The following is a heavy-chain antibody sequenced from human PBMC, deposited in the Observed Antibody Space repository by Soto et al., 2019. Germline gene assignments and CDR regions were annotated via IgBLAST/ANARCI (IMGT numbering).Heavy chain of an antibody. J-gene: IGHJ6*02. CDR2: ISYDGSNK. CDR1: GFTFSSST. V-gene: IGHV3-30-3*01. CDR3: ARDRGDVPPVDYWYYGMDV. D-gene: IGHD2-21*02. Sequence: QVQLVESGGGVVQPGRSLRLSCVASGFTFSSSTMHWVRQAPGKGLEWVAVISYDGSNKYYADSVKGRFTVSRDNSKKTRYLEMNSLRAEDTAVYYCARDRGDVPPVDYWYYGMDVWGQGTTVTVSS.